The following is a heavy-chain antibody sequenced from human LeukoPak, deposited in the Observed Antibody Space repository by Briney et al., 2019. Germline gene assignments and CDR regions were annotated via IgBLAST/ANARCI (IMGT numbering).Heavy chain of an antibody. CDR3: ARYWNDRYFDY. Sequence: GGSLRLSCAVSGFTLSSYGMHWVRQAPGKGLEWLAVISYDGSDQYYADSVKGRFTISRDNSKNTLYLQMNSLRAEDTAVYYCARYWNDRYFDYWGQGTLVTVSS. CDR1: GFTLSSYG. V-gene: IGHV3-30*03. D-gene: IGHD1-1*01. CDR2: ISYDGSDQ. J-gene: IGHJ4*02.